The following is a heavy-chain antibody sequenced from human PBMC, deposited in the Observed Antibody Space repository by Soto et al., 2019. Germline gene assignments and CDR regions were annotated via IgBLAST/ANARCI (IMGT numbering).Heavy chain of an antibody. Sequence: IQLLESGGRLVQPGGSLRLSCSASGFLCRNYAMDWVRQAPGKGLEWVSGISESGSVTYSADAVKGRFTISRDNFQNMLYLQMANLRVEDMAVYFCAKSATEDVYYFDHWGRGTVDTVAS. J-gene: IGHJ4*02. CDR1: GFLCRNYA. D-gene: IGHD1-20*01. V-gene: IGHV3-23*01. CDR3: AKSATEDVYYFDH. CDR2: ISESGSVT.